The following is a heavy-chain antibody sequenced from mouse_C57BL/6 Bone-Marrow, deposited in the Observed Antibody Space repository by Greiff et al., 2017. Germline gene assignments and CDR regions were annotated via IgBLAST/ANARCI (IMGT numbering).Heavy chain of an antibody. V-gene: IGHV1-64*01. CDR1: GYTFTSYW. Sequence: VQLQQPGAELVKPGASVTLSCKASGYTFTSYWMHWVKQRPGQGLEWIGMIHPNSGSTNYNEKFKSKATLTVDKSSSTAYMQLSSLTSEDSAVYYCAICYGYLRWFAYWGQGTLVTVSA. CDR3: AICYGYLRWFAY. J-gene: IGHJ3*01. CDR2: IHPNSGST. D-gene: IGHD2-2*01.